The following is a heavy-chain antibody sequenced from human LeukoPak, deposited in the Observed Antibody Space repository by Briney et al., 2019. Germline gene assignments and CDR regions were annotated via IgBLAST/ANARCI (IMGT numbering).Heavy chain of an antibody. J-gene: IGHJ4*02. V-gene: IGHV4-59*01. Sequence: SETLSLTCTVSGGSISSYYWSWVRQPPGKGLEWIGYIYYSGSTNYNPSLKSRVTISVDTSKNQFSLKLSSVTAADTAVYYCARPSQGSSWYYFDYWGQGTLVTVSS. CDR3: ARPSQGSSWYYFDY. D-gene: IGHD6-13*01. CDR2: IYYSGST. CDR1: GGSISSYY.